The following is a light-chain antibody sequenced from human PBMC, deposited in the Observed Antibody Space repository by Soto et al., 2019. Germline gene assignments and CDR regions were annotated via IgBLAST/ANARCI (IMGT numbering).Light chain of an antibody. J-gene: IGLJ3*02. Sequence: QLVLTQSPSASASLGASVKLTCTLSSGHSSYAIAWHQQQPEKGPRFLMKLNSDGSHTKGDGIPDRFSASSSGAERYLTISSLQSEDEADYYCQSWGTGTNGVFGGGTKLTVL. CDR2: LNSDGSH. CDR3: QSWGTGTNGV. V-gene: IGLV4-69*01. CDR1: SGHSSYA.